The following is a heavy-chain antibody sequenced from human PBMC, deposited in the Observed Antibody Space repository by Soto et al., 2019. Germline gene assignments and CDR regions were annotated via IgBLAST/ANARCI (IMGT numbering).Heavy chain of an antibody. CDR1: GFTFSSYG. CDR2: IWYDGSNK. CDR3: ARAGYSSSWRNFDY. D-gene: IGHD6-13*01. Sequence: GGSLRLSCAASGFTFSSYGIHWVRQAPGKGLEWVAVIWYDGSNKYYADSVKDRFTISRDNSKNTLYLQMDSPRAEDTAVYYCARAGYSSSWRNFDYWGQGTLVTVSS. J-gene: IGHJ4*02. V-gene: IGHV3-33*01.